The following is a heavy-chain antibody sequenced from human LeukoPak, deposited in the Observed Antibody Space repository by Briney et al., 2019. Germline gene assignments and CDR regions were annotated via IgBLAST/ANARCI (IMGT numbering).Heavy chain of an antibody. J-gene: IGHJ4*02. CDR2: ISGSGAST. CDR1: GFTLSTNA. Sequence: GGSLRLSCLTSGFTLSTNAMSWVRQAPGKGLEWISGISGSGASTYYADSVKGRFTISRDDSRNTLYLQMNSLRGDDAAVYYCAKDVGKWESLHFFDYWGQGTLVTVSS. V-gene: IGHV3-23*01. CDR3: AKDVGKWESLHFFDY. D-gene: IGHD1-26*01.